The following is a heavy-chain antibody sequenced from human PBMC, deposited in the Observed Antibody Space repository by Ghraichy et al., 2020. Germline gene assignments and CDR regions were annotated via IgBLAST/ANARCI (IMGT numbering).Heavy chain of an antibody. CDR1: GGSISSSNW. Sequence: SETLSLTCAVSGGSISSSNWWSWVRQPPGKGLEWIGEIYHSGSTNYNPSLKSRVTISVDKSKNQFSLKLSSVTAADTAVYYCARGYYGPLSVYYYYYMDVWGKGTTVTVSS. J-gene: IGHJ6*03. CDR3: ARGYYGPLSVYYYYYMDV. V-gene: IGHV4-4*02. D-gene: IGHD3-10*01. CDR2: IYHSGST.